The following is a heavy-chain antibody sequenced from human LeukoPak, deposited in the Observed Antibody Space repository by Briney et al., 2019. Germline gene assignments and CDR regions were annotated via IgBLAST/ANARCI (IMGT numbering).Heavy chain of an antibody. CDR2: ISGSGGST. Sequence: GGSLILSCADCGFTFSSYAMSWGRQAPGKGLEWFSAISGSGGSTYYADSVKGRFTISRDNSKNTLYLQMNSLRAEDTAVYYCASPGIAAAGTPAFDYWGQGTLVTVSS. CDR3: ASPGIAAAGTPAFDY. D-gene: IGHD6-13*01. J-gene: IGHJ4*02. CDR1: GFTFSSYA. V-gene: IGHV3-23*01.